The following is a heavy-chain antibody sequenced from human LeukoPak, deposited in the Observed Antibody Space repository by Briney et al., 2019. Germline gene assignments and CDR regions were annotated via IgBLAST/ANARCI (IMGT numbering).Heavy chain of an antibody. V-gene: IGHV4-59*01. D-gene: IGHD2/OR15-2a*01. J-gene: IGHJ6*03. CDR1: GGSISTYY. CDR3: AMTTSYYYYYMDV. CDR2: IYYSGST. Sequence: SETLSLTCTASGGSISTYYWNWIRQPPGKGLEWIGYIYYSGSTNYNPFLKSRVTISVDTSKKQFSLKLSSVTAADTAVYYCAMTTSYYYYYMDVWGKGTTVTVSS.